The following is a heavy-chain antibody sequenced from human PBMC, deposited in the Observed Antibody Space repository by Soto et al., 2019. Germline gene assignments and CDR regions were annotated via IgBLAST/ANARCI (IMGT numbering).Heavy chain of an antibody. V-gene: IGHV5-51*01. CDR2: IYPGDSDT. D-gene: IGHD3-10*01. J-gene: IGHJ3*02. CDR3: ASHYYGSGRYMMDAFDI. Sequence: GESLKISCKGSGYSFTSYWIGWVRQMPGKGLEWMGIIYPGDSDTRYSPSFQGQVTISADKSISTAYLKWSSLKASDTAMYYCASHYYGSGRYMMDAFDIWGQGTMVTVSS. CDR1: GYSFTSYW.